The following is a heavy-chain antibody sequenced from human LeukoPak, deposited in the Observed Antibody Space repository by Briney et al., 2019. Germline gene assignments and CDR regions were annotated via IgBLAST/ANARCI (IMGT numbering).Heavy chain of an antibody. CDR3: ARRPGYTYGYDYAFDI. J-gene: IGHJ3*02. V-gene: IGHV5-51*01. CDR2: IYPGDSDT. Sequence: GESLRISCKGSGYSFTSYWISWVRQMPGKGLEWMGMIYPGDSDTRYSPSFQGQVTISADKSISTAYLQWSSLKASDTAMYYCARRPGYTYGYDYAFDIWGQGTMVTVSS. CDR1: GYSFTSYW. D-gene: IGHD5-18*01.